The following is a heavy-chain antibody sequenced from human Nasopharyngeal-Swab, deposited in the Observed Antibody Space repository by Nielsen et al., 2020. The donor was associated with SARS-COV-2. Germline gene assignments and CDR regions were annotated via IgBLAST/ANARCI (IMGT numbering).Heavy chain of an antibody. CDR2: ISSSSYI. Sequence: WIRQPPGKGLEWVSSISSSSYIYYADSVKGRFTISRDNAKNSLYLQMNSLRAEDTAVYYCARDFDAFDIWGQGTMVTVSS. J-gene: IGHJ3*02. CDR3: ARDFDAFDI. V-gene: IGHV3-69-1*02.